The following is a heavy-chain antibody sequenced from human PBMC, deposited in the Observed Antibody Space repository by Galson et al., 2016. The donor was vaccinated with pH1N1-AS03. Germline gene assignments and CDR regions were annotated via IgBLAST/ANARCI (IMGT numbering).Heavy chain of an antibody. CDR2: MSQDESEK. D-gene: IGHD3-10*01. CDR1: GFTFSTYW. J-gene: IGHJ4*02. Sequence: SLRLSCAASGFTFSTYWMSWVRQAPGKGLEWVANMSQDESEKYYVGSVKGRFTIFRDNAKNSLYLQMNSLRAEDTALYYCVRDLHRASPGKSFDFWGQGTLVTVSS. V-gene: IGHV3-7*01. CDR3: VRDLHRASPGKSFDF.